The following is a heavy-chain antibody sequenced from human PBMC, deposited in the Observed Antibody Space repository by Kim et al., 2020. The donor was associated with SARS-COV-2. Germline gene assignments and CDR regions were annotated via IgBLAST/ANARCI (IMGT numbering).Heavy chain of an antibody. CDR3: ARSILEWLRAPNRPKGYFDY. CDR2: IIPIFGTA. V-gene: IGHV1-69*13. CDR1: GGTFSSYA. Sequence: SVKVSCKASGGTFSSYAISWVRQAPGQGLEWMGGIIPIFGTANYAQKFQGRVTITADESTSTAYMELSSLRSEDTAVYYCARSILEWLRAPNRPKGYFDYWGQGTLVTVSS. D-gene: IGHD3-3*01. J-gene: IGHJ4*02.